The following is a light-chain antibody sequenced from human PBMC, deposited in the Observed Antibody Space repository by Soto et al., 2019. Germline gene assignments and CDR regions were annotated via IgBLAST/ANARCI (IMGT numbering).Light chain of an antibody. CDR2: KGT. CDR3: CSSAPESTYV. V-gene: IGLV2-23*01. CDR1: SDDVGAYNS. Sequence: QSARAQPASVSGAPGQWITISCTGTSDDVGAYNSVSWYQQLPHKAPQVILYKGTQRPSGVSSRFSGSTSGNAASLTISGLQADDEADYFCCSSAPESTYVFGTGTKVTVL. J-gene: IGLJ1*01.